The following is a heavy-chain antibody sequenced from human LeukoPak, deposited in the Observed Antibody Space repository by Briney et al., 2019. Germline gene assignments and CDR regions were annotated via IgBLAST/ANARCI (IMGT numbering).Heavy chain of an antibody. V-gene: IGHV1-2*02. CDR2: INPNSGGT. CDR1: GYTFTGYY. J-gene: IGHJ4*02. Sequence: ASVKVSCKASGYTFTGYYTHWVRQAPGQGLEWMGWINPNSGGTNYAQKFQGRVTMTRDTSISTAYMELSGLRSDDTAVYYCARDLLILGESHDYWGQGTLVTVSS. CDR3: ARDLLILGESHDY. D-gene: IGHD3-10*01.